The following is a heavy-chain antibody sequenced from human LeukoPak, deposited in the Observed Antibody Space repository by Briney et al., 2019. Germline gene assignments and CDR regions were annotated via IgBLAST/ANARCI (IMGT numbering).Heavy chain of an antibody. J-gene: IGHJ4*02. CDR2: IIPIFGTA. Sequence: SVKVSCKASGGTFSSYAISWVRQAPGQGLEWMGGIIPIFGTANYAQKFKGRVTITTDEPTSTAYMELSSLRSEDTAVYYCARGPELERFDYWGQGTLVTVSS. CDR1: GGTFSSYA. V-gene: IGHV1-69*05. CDR3: ARGPELERFDY. D-gene: IGHD1-1*01.